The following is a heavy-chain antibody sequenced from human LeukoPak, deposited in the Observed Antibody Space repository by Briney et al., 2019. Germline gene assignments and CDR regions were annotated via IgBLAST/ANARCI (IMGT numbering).Heavy chain of an antibody. CDR1: GYTFTNYP. Sequence: ASVKVYCKASGYTFTNYPMSWVRQAPGQGLEWMGWIITKTGNPTYAQGFTGRFVFSLDTSVSTAHLQISGLKAEDTAVYYCARGMLKDYFDYWGLGTLVTVSS. CDR3: ARGMLKDYFDY. D-gene: IGHD2-8*01. V-gene: IGHV7-4-1*02. J-gene: IGHJ4*02. CDR2: IITKTGNP.